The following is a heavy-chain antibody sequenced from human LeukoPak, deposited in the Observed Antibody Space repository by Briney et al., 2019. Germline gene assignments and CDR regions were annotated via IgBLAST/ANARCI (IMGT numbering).Heavy chain of an antibody. CDR1: GFSFQYYW. CDR2: IKEDGTQK. J-gene: IGHJ4*02. D-gene: IGHD4-23*01. Sequence: GGSLRLSCAASGFSFQYYWMAWVRQAPGMGLEWVAHIKEDGTQKFYVVSVRGRFTISKDGARNALYLQMNSLRDEDTAIYYCVRGGWELDYWGQGTLVIVSS. V-gene: IGHV3-7*01. CDR3: VRGGWELDY.